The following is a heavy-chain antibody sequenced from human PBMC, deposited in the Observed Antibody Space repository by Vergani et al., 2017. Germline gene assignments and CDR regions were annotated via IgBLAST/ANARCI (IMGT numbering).Heavy chain of an antibody. V-gene: IGHV3-66*02. CDR1: GFTVSSNY. CDR3: ARSQLVSVLEWLLPMDV. D-gene: IGHD3-3*01. J-gene: IGHJ6*02. CDR2: IYSGGST. Sequence: EVQLVESGGGLVQPGGSLRLSCAASGFTVSSNYMSWVRQAPGKGLEWVSVIYSGGSTYYADSVKGRFTISRDNSKNTLYLQVNSLRAEDTAVYYCARSQLVSVLEWLLPMDVWGQGTTVTVSS.